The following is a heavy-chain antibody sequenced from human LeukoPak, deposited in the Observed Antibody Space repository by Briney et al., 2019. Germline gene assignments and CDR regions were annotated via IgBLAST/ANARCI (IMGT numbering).Heavy chain of an antibody. CDR3: ARDRYYYDSSGYFYN. Sequence: PSGTLSLTCAVSGGSISSSNWWSWVRQPPGKGLEWIGEIYHSGSTNYNPSLKSRVTISVDKSKNQFSLKLSSVTAADTAVYYCARDRYYYDSSGYFYNWGQGTLVTVSS. D-gene: IGHD3-22*01. CDR1: GGSISSSNW. V-gene: IGHV4-4*02. CDR2: IYHSGST. J-gene: IGHJ4*02.